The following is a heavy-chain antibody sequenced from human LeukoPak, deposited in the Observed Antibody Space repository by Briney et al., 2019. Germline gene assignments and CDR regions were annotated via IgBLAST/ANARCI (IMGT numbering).Heavy chain of an antibody. CDR3: ARDVGYSGGGYDNYYYGMDF. CDR1: GFTFSSYS. CDR2: ISSSSSYI. D-gene: IGHD6-19*01. Sequence: GGSLRLSCAASGFTFSSYSMNWVRQAPGKGLEWVSSISSSSSYIYYADSVKGRFTISRDNAKNSLYLRMNSLRAEDTAVYYCARDVGYSGGGYDNYYYGMDFGGKGPRAPFS. V-gene: IGHV3-21*01. J-gene: IGHJ6*04.